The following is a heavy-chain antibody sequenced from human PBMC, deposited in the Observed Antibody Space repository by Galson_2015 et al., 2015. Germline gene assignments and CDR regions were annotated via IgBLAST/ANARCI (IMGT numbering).Heavy chain of an antibody. CDR2: ISSSSSYI. CDR1: GFTFSSYS. CDR3: ARVPRAYCGGDCYSPFDP. V-gene: IGHV3-21*01. Sequence: SLRLSCAASGFTFSSYSMNWVRQAPGKGLEWVSSISSSSSYIYYADSVKGRFTISRDNAKNSLYLQMNSLRAEDTAVYYCARVPRAYCGGDCYSPFDPWGQGTLVTVSS. D-gene: IGHD2-21*02. J-gene: IGHJ5*02.